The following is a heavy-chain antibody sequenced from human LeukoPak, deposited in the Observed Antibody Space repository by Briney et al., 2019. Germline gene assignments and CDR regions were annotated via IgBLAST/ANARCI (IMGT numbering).Heavy chain of an antibody. CDR1: GGSFSGYY. Sequence: SETLSLTCAVYGGSFSGYYWNWIRQPPGKGLEWIGEINHSGSTNYNPSLKSRVTISVDTSKNQFSLKLSSVTAADTAMYYCARYDVWGTYRAFDYWGQGTLVTVSS. V-gene: IGHV4-34*01. CDR3: ARYDVWGTYRAFDY. CDR2: INHSGST. J-gene: IGHJ4*02. D-gene: IGHD3-16*02.